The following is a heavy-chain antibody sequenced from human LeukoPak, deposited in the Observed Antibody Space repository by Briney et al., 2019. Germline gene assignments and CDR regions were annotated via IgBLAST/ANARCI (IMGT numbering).Heavy chain of an antibody. V-gene: IGHV4-59*01. CDR2: IYYSGTT. D-gene: IGHD4-17*01. J-gene: IGHJ6*02. CDR3: AREDPQTTVPEGMDV. CDR1: GGSISNYY. Sequence: SETLSLTCTVSGGSISNYYWSWIRQSPGKGLEWIGYIYYSGTTNSNPSLKSRVTISVDTSKNQFSLQLRSVTAADTAVYYCAREDPQTTVPEGMDVWGQGITVIVSS.